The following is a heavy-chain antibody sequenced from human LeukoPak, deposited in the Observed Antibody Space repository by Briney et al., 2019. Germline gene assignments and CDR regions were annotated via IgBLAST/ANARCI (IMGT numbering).Heavy chain of an antibody. D-gene: IGHD2-15*01. CDR1: GGSISSYH. CDR2: IYYSGST. V-gene: IGHV4-39*01. J-gene: IGHJ4*02. Sequence: KTSETLSLTCTVSGGSISSYHWSWIRQPPGKGLEWIGSIYYSGSTYYNPSLKSRVTISVDTSKNQFSLKLSSVTAADTAVYYCARQSQDIVERGPVYWGQGTLVTVSS. CDR3: ARQSQDIVERGPVY.